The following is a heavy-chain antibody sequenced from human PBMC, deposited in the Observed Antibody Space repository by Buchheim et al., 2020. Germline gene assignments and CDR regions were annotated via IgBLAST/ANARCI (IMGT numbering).Heavy chain of an antibody. Sequence: QVQLQESGPGLVKPSETLSLTCTVSGGSISSYYWSWIRQPPGKGLEWIGYIYYSGSTNYNPSLKSRVTISVDTSKNQFSLKLSSVTAADTAVYYCARDPGIVATTNDYYYGMDVWGQGTT. D-gene: IGHD5-12*01. CDR3: ARDPGIVATTNDYYYGMDV. V-gene: IGHV4-59*01. CDR1: GGSISSYY. J-gene: IGHJ6*02. CDR2: IYYSGST.